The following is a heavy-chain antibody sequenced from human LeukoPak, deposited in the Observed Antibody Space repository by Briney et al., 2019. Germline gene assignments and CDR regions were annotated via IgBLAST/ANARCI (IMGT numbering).Heavy chain of an antibody. CDR1: GYSFTSYW. V-gene: IGHV5-51*01. CDR2: IYPGDSDT. CDR3: ARFRTNSFGYSSGWYGDY. D-gene: IGHD6-19*01. J-gene: IGHJ4*02. Sequence: GESLKISCKGSGYSFTSYWIGWVRQMPGKGLEWMGIIYPGDSDTRYSPSFQGQVTISADKSISTAYLQWSSLKASDTAMYYCARFRTNSFGYSSGWYGDYWGQGTLVTVSS.